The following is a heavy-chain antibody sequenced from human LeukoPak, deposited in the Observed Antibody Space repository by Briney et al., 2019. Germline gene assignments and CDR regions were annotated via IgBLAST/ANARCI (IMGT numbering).Heavy chain of an antibody. D-gene: IGHD2-2*01. CDR3: ARDGVPAAIPEFDY. CDR1: GFTFSSYS. Sequence: GALRLSCAASGFTFSSYSQNWGRQAPGKGPEGVSYSSSSSSTIYYGDSVKGRFTISRDNVKNSLYLQMNSLRAEDTAVYYCARDGVPAAIPEFDYWGQGTLVTVSS. CDR2: SSSSSSTI. V-gene: IGHV3-48*01. J-gene: IGHJ4*02.